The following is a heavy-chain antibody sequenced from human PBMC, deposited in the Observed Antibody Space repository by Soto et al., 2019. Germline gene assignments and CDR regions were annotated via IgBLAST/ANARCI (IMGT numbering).Heavy chain of an antibody. CDR1: GGSFSGYY. CDR2: INHSGST. J-gene: IGHJ6*03. CDR3: ARDRIAAAGTGYYYYMDV. D-gene: IGHD6-13*01. V-gene: IGHV4-34*01. Sequence: SETLSLTCAVYGGSFSGYYRSWIRQPPGKWLEWIGEINHSGSTNYNPSLKSRVTISVDTSKNQFSLKLSSVTAADTAVYYCARDRIAAAGTGYYYYMDVWGKGTTVTVSS.